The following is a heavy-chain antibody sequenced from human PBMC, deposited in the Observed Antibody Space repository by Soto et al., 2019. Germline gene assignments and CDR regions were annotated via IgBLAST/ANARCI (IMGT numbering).Heavy chain of an antibody. J-gene: IGHJ6*02. Sequence: EVQLLESGGGLVQPGGSLRLSCAASGFTFSSYGMSWVRQAPGKGLEWVSSICDSGRDTLYADSVKGRFTISRDNSKNTLYLQMNSLRAEDPAVYYCARGAISTSGMDVWGQGSTVTVSS. CDR3: ARGAISTSGMDV. V-gene: IGHV3-23*01. CDR2: ICDSGRDT. D-gene: IGHD3-3*01. CDR1: GFTFSSYG.